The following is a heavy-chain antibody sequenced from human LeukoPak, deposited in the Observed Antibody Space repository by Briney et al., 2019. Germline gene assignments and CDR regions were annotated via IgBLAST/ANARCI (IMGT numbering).Heavy chain of an antibody. CDR1: GYTFTGYY. CDR3: ARDGHCSSTSCYNVN. D-gene: IGHD2-2*02. Sequence: AASVKVSCKASGYTFTGYYMHWVRQAPGQGLEWMGWINPNSGGTNYAQKFQGRVTMTRDTSTSTAYMELSSLRSEDTAVYYCARDGHCSSTSCYNVNWGQGTLVTVSS. V-gene: IGHV1-2*02. J-gene: IGHJ4*02. CDR2: INPNSGGT.